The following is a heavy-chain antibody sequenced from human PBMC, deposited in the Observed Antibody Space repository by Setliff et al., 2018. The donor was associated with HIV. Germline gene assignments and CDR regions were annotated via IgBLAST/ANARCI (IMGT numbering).Heavy chain of an antibody. CDR1: GFIFSDYY. CDR3: ARSYCSSTSCSYYFDY. J-gene: IGHJ4*02. Sequence: GSLRLSCAASGFIFSDYYMSWIRQAPGKGLEWIGNMFYSGSTNYNPSLKSRVTMSVDTSNNQFSLKLSSVTAADTAVYHCARSYCSSTSCSYYFDYWGQGTLVTVSS. V-gene: IGHV4-59*01. CDR2: MFYSGST. D-gene: IGHD2-2*01.